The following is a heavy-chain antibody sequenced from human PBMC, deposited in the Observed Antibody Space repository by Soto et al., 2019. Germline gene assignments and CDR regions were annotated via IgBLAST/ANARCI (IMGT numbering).Heavy chain of an antibody. CDR1: GFTFSSYG. CDR3: AKELAEQWLVSRDIDYYYMDV. Sequence: GGSLRLSCAASGFTFSSYGMHWVRQAPGKGLEWVAVISYDGSNKYYADSVKGRFTISRDNSKNTLYLQMNSLRAEDTAVYYCAKELAEQWLVSRDIDYYYMDVWGKGTTVTVSS. J-gene: IGHJ6*03. CDR2: ISYDGSNK. D-gene: IGHD6-19*01. V-gene: IGHV3-30*18.